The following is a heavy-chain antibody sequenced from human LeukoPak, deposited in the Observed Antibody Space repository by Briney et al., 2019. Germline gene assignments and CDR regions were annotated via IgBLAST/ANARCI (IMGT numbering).Heavy chain of an antibody. CDR1: GFTFSNYA. V-gene: IGHV3-23*01. Sequence: GGSLRLSCAASGFTFSNYAMSWVRQAPGKGLEWVSAISANGGGTYYADSVKGRFTISRDNSKNTLYLQMNSLGAEDTAVYYCAKGSSPFDYWGQGTLVTVSS. CDR3: AKGSSPFDY. D-gene: IGHD6-13*01. J-gene: IGHJ4*02. CDR2: ISANGGGT.